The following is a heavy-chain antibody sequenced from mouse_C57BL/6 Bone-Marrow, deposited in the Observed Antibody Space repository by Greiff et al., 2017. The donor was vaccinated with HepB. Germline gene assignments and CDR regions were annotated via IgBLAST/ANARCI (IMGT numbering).Heavy chain of an antibody. CDR1: GYAFSSSW. Sequence: QLVESGPELVKPGASVKISCKASGYAFSSSWMNWVKQRPGKGLEWIGRIYPGDGDTNYNGKFKGKATLTADKSSSTAYMQLSSLTSEDSAVYFCARRFYYGSSHWYFDVWGTGTTVTVSS. D-gene: IGHD1-1*01. J-gene: IGHJ1*03. V-gene: IGHV1-82*01. CDR3: ARRFYYGSSHWYFDV. CDR2: IYPGDGDT.